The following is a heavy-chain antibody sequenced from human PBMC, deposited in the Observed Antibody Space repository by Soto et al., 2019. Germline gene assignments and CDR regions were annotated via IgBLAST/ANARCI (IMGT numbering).Heavy chain of an antibody. CDR2: ISSNGSNT. D-gene: IGHD5-12*01. CDR3: AKDPLRYGYNYFDY. Sequence: PGGSLRLSCSGSGFTFRNYVMHWVRQAPGKGLEYVSAISSNGSNTYYIDSVKGRFIISRDNSRKTLYLQMNSLRIEDTAIYYCAKDPLRYGYNYFDYWGLGTLVTVSS. V-gene: IGHV3-64D*06. J-gene: IGHJ4*02. CDR1: GFTFRNYV.